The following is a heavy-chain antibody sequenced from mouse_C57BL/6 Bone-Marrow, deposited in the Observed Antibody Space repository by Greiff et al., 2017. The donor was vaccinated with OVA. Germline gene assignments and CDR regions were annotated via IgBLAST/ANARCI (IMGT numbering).Heavy chain of an antibody. CDR3: SRYYGYDVAY. D-gene: IGHD2-2*01. CDR2: IYPRSGNT. CDR1: GYTFTSYG. V-gene: IGHV1-81*01. Sequence: QVQLQQSGAELARPGASVKLSCKASGYTFTSYGISWVKQRTGQGLEWIGGIYPRSGNTYYNEKFKGKATLTADKSSSTAYMELRSLTSEDAAGYFCSRYYGYDVAYWGQGTLVTVSA. J-gene: IGHJ3*01.